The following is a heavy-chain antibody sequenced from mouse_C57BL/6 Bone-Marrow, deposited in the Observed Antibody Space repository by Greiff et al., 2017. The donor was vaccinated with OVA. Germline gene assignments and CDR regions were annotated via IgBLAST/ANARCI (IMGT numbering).Heavy chain of an antibody. J-gene: IGHJ4*01. D-gene: IGHD1-1*01. V-gene: IGHV2-2*01. CDR3: ARKPYYYGSSYGAMDY. CDR2: IWSGGST. CDR1: GFSLTSYG. Sequence: VHLVESGPGLVQPSQSLSITCTVSGFSLTSYGVHWVRQSPGKGLEWLGVIWSGGSTDYNAAFISRLSISKDNSKSQVFFKMNSLQADDTAIYYCARKPYYYGSSYGAMDYWGQGTSVTVSS.